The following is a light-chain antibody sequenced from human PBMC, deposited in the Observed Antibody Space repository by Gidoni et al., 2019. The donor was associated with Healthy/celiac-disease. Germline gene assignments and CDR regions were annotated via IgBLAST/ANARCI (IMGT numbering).Light chain of an antibody. CDR2: KAS. CDR1: QSISSW. Sequence: DLQMTRSPSTLSASVGDRVTITCRASQSISSWLAWYQQKPGKAPKLLIYKASSLESGVPSRFSDSGSGTEFTLTISSLQPDDFATYYCQQYNSYSRTFGQGTKVEIK. V-gene: IGKV1-5*03. CDR3: QQYNSYSRT. J-gene: IGKJ1*01.